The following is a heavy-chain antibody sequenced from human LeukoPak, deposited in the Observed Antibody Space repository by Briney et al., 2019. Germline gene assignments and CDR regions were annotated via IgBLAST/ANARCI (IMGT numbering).Heavy chain of an antibody. V-gene: IGHV3-7*01. D-gene: IGHD3-16*01. J-gene: IGHJ5*02. CDR3: ARLLGESTIYDL. CDR2: IKQNGNEK. CDR1: GFTLNRYW. Sequence: GGSLRLSCAGSGFTLNRYWTSWVRQAAGKGLEWVASIKQNGNEKHYVDSVRGRFIISRDNAENPVSLQMNSLRDEDTAIYYCARLLGESTIYDLWGQGTLVTVSS.